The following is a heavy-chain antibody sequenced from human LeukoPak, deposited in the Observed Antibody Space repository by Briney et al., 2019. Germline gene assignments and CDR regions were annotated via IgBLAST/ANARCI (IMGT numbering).Heavy chain of an antibody. CDR3: ARVFYGGSSDY. CDR2: INTDGSIT. D-gene: IGHD1-26*01. V-gene: IGHV3-74*01. J-gene: IGHJ4*02. Sequence: GGSLRLSCAASGXSFSYYWMQWVRQAPGKGPVSVSRINTDGSITNYADSVKGRFTISRDNAKNTLHLQLNSLGAEDTAVYYCARVFYGGSSDYWGQGTLVTVSS. CDR1: GXSFSYYW.